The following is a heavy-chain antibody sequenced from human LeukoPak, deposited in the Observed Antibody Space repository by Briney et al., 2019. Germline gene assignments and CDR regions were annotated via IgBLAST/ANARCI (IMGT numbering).Heavy chain of an antibody. J-gene: IGHJ3*02. CDR2: IWYDGSNK. D-gene: IGHD3-10*01. CDR1: GFTFSSYG. V-gene: IGHV3-33*01. Sequence: PGGSLRLSCAASGFTFSSYGMHWVRQAPGKGLEWVAVIWYDGSNKYYADSVKGRFTISRDNSKNTLNLQMNSLRAEDTAVYYCARDLSLRFGEFPDAFDIWGQGTMVTVSS. CDR3: ARDLSLRFGEFPDAFDI.